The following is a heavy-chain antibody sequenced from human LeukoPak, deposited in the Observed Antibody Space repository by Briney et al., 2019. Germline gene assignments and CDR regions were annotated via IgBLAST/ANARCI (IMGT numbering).Heavy chain of an antibody. D-gene: IGHD5-18*01. CDR2: INPDSGDT. CDR3: ARDMDTGPDLFDY. Sequence: GASVKVSCKASGYTFTGYYLHWVRQAPGQGLEWMGWINPDSGDTDYAQKFQGRVTMTRDTSIGTAYMELGRLRYDDTAVYYCARDMDTGPDLFDYWGQGTLVTVSS. J-gene: IGHJ4*02. CDR1: GYTFTGYY. V-gene: IGHV1-2*02.